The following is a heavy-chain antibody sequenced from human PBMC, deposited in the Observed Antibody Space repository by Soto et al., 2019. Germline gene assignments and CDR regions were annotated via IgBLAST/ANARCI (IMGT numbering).Heavy chain of an antibody. V-gene: IGHV1-18*01. Sequence: ASVKVSCKASGYTFARSGISWVRQAPGQGLERMGWISAYNGNTNYAQKLQGRVTMTTDTSTSTAYMELRSLRSDDTAVYYCARDLVRLRYFDSSYYYYGMDVWGQGTTVTVSS. CDR1: GYTFARSG. CDR3: ARDLVRLRYFDSSYYYYGMDV. CDR2: ISAYNGNT. J-gene: IGHJ6*01. D-gene: IGHD3-9*01.